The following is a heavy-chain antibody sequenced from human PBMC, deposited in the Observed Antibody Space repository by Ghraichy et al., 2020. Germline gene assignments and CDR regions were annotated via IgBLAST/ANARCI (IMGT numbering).Heavy chain of an antibody. CDR1: GGSFSGNY. Sequence: SETLSFTCAVYGGSFSGNYWSWIRQPPGKGLEWIGEINHSGSTNYNPSLKSRVTISVDTSKNQFSLKLSSVTAADTAVYYCARGGYSYGWGRYWGQGTLVTVSS. V-gene: IGHV4-34*01. CDR3: ARGGYSYGWGRY. J-gene: IGHJ4*02. D-gene: IGHD5-18*01. CDR2: INHSGST.